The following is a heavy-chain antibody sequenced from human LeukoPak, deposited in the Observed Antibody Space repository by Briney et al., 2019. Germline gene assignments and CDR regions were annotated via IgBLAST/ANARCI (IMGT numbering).Heavy chain of an antibody. CDR3: AREGAPGVGDYLPTYFDY. CDR2: INPNSGGT. V-gene: IGHV1-2*02. J-gene: IGHJ4*02. CDR1: GYTFTGYY. D-gene: IGHD4-17*01. Sequence: ASVKVSCKASGYTFTGYYMHWVRQAPGRGLEWMGWINPNSGGTNYAQKFQGRVTMTRDTSISTASMELSRLRSDDTAVYYCAREGAPGVGDYLPTYFDYWGQGTLVTVSS.